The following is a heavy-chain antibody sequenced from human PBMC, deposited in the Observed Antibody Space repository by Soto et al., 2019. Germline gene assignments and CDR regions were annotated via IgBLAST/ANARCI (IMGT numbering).Heavy chain of an antibody. CDR1: GFTFSNYD. CDR3: ARGAATGFDY. Sequence: EVQLVESGGGLVQPGGSLRLSCAASGFTFSNYDMHWVRQGRGKGLEWVPGIGKAGDTYYVGSVRGRFTTSRENAKNSLYLQMNSLRAGDTAVYYCARGAATGFDYWGQGTLVTVSS. D-gene: IGHD6-13*01. V-gene: IGHV3-13*04. J-gene: IGHJ4*02. CDR2: IGKAGDT.